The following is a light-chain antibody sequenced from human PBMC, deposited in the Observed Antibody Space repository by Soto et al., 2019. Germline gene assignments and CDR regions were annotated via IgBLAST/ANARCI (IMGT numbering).Light chain of an antibody. CDR3: CSYADTYTYVV. CDR1: SSDVGGYNF. J-gene: IGLJ2*01. V-gene: IGLV2-11*01. CDR2: DVS. Sequence: QSVLTQPRSVSGSPGQSVTISCTGTSSDVGGYNFVSWYQHHPGKAPKVLIYDVSKRPSGVPDRFSGSKSGNTASLTISGFQAEDEADYHCCSYADTYTYVVFGGGTKVTDL.